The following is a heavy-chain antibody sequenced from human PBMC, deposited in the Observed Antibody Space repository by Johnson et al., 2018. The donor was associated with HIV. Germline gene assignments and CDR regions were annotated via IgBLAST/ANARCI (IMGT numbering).Heavy chain of an antibody. Sequence: VQLVESGGGVVQPGRSLRLSCAASEFTLSNYAITGSGGNTYYADSVKGRFTISRDNSKNTLYLQMNSLRADDTAVYHCANRDGNGFDIWGQGTMVTVSS. D-gene: IGHD3-10*01. J-gene: IGHJ3*02. CDR1: EFTLSNYA. CDR2: ITGSGGNT. V-gene: IGHV3-23*04. CDR3: ANRDGNGFDI.